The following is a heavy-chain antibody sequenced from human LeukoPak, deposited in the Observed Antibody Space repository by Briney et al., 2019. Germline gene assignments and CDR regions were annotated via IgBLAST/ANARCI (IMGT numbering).Heavy chain of an antibody. V-gene: IGHV4-59*08. CDR1: GGSISSYY. D-gene: IGHD3-22*01. Sequence: SETLSLTCTVSGGSISSYYWSWIRQPPGKGLEWIGYIYYSGSTNYNPSPKSRVTISVDTSKNQFSLKLSSVTAADTAIYYCARQKDYSDSSGYYNTWFDPWGRGTLVTVSS. J-gene: IGHJ5*02. CDR2: IYYSGST. CDR3: ARQKDYSDSSGYYNTWFDP.